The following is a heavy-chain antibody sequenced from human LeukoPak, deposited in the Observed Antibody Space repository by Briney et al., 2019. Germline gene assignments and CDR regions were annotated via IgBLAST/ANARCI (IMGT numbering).Heavy chain of an antibody. CDR2: ISAYNGDT. Sequence: ASVKVSCKASGYTFTNYGISWVRQAPGQGLEWMGWISAYNGDTKYAQKLQGRVTMTTDTSTSTAYMELRGLRSDDTAVYYCARDGYTFGGVKTRFDFWGQGTLVTVSS. J-gene: IGHJ4*02. CDR1: GYTFTNYG. D-gene: IGHD3-16*01. V-gene: IGHV1-18*01. CDR3: ARDGYTFGGVKTRFDF.